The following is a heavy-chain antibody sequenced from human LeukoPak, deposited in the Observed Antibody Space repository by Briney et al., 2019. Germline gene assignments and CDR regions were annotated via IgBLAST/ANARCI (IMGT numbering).Heavy chain of an antibody. V-gene: IGHV1-24*01. CDR2: FDPEDGGT. Sequence: ASVKVSCKVSGYTLTELSMHWVRQAPGKGLEWMGGFDPEDGGTIYAQKFQGRVTMTEDTSTDTAYMELSSLRSEDTAVYYCATLGDISGYYLRDYWGQGTLVTVSS. D-gene: IGHD3-22*01. CDR3: ATLGDISGYYLRDY. J-gene: IGHJ4*02. CDR1: GYTLTELS.